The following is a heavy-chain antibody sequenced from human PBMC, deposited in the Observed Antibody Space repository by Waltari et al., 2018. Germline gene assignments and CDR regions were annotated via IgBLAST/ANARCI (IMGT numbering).Heavy chain of an antibody. D-gene: IGHD6-19*01. CDR3: ARWAPSHCSSGTCSEYYFDS. V-gene: IGHV4-34*01. CDR2: ISHGGST. CDR1: DGSLSGSF. J-gene: IGHJ4*02. Sequence: QVQLQQWGAGLLTPSETLSLTCTVYDGSLSGSFWSWFRQHPGKGLEWIGEISHGGSTNYNPSLKSRVTISVDTSKDQFSLKVNSMTAADTAVYYCARWAPSHCSSGTCSEYYFDSWGQGTLVTVSS.